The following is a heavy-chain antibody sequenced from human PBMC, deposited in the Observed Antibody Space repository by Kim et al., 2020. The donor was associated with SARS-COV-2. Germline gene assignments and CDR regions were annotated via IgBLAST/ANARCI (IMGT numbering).Heavy chain of an antibody. V-gene: IGHV3-66*01. Sequence: GGSLRLSCAASGFTVSSNYMSWVRQAPGKGLEWVSVIYSGGSTYYADSVKGRFTISRDNSKNTLYLQMNSLRAEDTAVYYCARDKYSGSYSDYYYYGMDVWGQGTTVTVSS. D-gene: IGHD1-26*01. CDR3: ARDKYSGSYSDYYYYGMDV. CDR2: IYSGGST. CDR1: GFTVSSNY. J-gene: IGHJ6*02.